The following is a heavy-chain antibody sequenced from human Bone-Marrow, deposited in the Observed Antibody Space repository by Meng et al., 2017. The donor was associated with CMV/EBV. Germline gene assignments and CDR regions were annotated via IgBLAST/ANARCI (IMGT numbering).Heavy chain of an antibody. V-gene: IGHV3-15*04. Sequence: AWRSWVRQAQGKGLEWVGRIESKIDGGTTDYAAPVKGRFTISRDDSKNTLFLQMNSLKTEDTAVYYCTTDVLLWFGELLQGSGWFDPWGQGTLVTVSS. CDR2: IESKIDGGTT. J-gene: IGHJ5*02. D-gene: IGHD3-10*01. CDR1: AW. CDR3: TTDVLLWFGELLQGSGWFDP.